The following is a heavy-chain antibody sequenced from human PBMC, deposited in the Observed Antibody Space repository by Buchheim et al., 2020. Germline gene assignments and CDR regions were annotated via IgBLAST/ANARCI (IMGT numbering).Heavy chain of an antibody. CDR2: IKSDGSNT. Sequence: EVQLAESGGGLVQPGGSLRLSCAASGFTFSGHWMHWVRQAPGKGLVWVSRIKSDGSNTTYADSVKGRFTISRDNAKNTLYLQMNSLRAEDTAVYYCARGSSYYPDLWGQGTL. D-gene: IGHD3-22*01. J-gene: IGHJ5*02. CDR1: GFTFSGHW. CDR3: ARGSSYYPDL. V-gene: IGHV3-74*01.